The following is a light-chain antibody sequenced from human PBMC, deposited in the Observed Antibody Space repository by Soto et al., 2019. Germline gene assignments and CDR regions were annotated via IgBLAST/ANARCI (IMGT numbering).Light chain of an antibody. CDR2: SNN. CDR3: AAWDDSLNGYV. CDR1: SSNIGSNT. J-gene: IGLJ1*01. V-gene: IGLV1-44*01. Sequence: SVPTLTASASGTPGQRLPISCSGSSSNIGSNTLNWYQQLPGTAPKLLIYSNNQRPSGVPDRFSGSKSGTSASLAISGLQSEDEADYYCAAWDDSLNGYVFGTGTNVTVL.